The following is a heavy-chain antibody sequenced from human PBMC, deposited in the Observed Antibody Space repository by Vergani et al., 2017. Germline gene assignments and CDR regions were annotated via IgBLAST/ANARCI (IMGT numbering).Heavy chain of an antibody. J-gene: IGHJ5*02. CDR3: ARHGVIAAAGWCDP. Sequence: QVQLQQWGAGLLKPSETLSLTCAVYGGSFSGYYWSWIRQPPGKGLEWIGEINHSGSTNYNPSLKSRVTISVDTSKNQFSLKLSSVTAADTAVYYCARHGVIAAAGWCDPWGQGTLVTVSS. V-gene: IGHV4-34*01. D-gene: IGHD6-13*01. CDR1: GGSFSGYY. CDR2: INHSGST.